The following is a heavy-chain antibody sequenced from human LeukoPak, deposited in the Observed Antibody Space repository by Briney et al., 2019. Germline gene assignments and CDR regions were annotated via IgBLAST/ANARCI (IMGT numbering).Heavy chain of an antibody. Sequence: ASVKVSCKASGYIFTTYGFSWVRQAPGQGLEWMGWISPRNGNTNYAQKFQGRVTITADKSTSTAYMELSSLRSEDTAVYYCARERDEWRSKGSSGYYYDYWGQGTLVTVSS. CDR1: GYIFTTYG. CDR3: ARERDEWRSKGSSGYYYDY. V-gene: IGHV1-18*01. CDR2: ISPRNGNT. D-gene: IGHD3-22*01. J-gene: IGHJ4*02.